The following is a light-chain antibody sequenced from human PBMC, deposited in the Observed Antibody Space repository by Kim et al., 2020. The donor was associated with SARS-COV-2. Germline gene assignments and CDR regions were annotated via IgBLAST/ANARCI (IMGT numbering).Light chain of an antibody. CDR1: SSDVGGYNY. Sequence: QSVTISCTGTSSDVGGYNYVSWYQQHPGKAPKLMIYEVSKRPSGVPDRFSGSKSGNTASLTVSGLQAEDEADYYCSSYGGSNNFVVFGTGTKVTVL. CDR2: EVS. J-gene: IGLJ1*01. CDR3: SSYGGSNNFVV. V-gene: IGLV2-8*01.